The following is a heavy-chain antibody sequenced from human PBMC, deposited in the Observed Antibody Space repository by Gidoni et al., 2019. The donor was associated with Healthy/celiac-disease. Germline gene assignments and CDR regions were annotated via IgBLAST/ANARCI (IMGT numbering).Heavy chain of an antibody. D-gene: IGHD6-19*01. J-gene: IGHJ4*02. CDR1: GYTFTSYC. CDR2: ISAYNGNT. V-gene: IGHV1-18*01. CDR3: ARVASGWYYFDY. Sequence: QAQLVKSGAEVKKPGASVKVSCKAAGYTFTSYCISWVRQAPGQGLEWMGWISAYNGNTNYAQKLQGRVTMTTDTSTSTAYMELRSLRSDDTAVYYCARVASGWYYFDYWGQGTLVTVSS.